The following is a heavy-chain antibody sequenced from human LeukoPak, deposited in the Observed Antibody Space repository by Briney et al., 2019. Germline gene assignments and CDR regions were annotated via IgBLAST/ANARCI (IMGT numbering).Heavy chain of an antibody. CDR2: ISSNGGST. V-gene: IGHV3-64*01. D-gene: IGHD4-17*01. CDR1: GFTFSSYA. Sequence: GGSLRLSCAGSGFTFSSYAMHWVRQVPGKGLEYVSAISSNGGSTYYANSVKGRFTISRDNSKNTLYLQMGSLRAEDMAVYYCARDADGDYYYYYMDVWGKGTTVTVSS. CDR3: ARDADGDYYYYYMDV. J-gene: IGHJ6*03.